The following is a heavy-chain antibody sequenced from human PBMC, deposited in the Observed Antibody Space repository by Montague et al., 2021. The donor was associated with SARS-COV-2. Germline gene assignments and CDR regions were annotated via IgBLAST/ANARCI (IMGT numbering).Heavy chain of an antibody. CDR3: ASDRFFQQLYS. Sequence: SETLSLTCTVSGESITTYYWSWIRQSPGKGLECIGYTPYSGSTNYNPSLTSRVTMSVDTSKNQFSLKLSSVTAADTAIYYCASDRFFQQLYSWGQGTLVSVSS. CDR1: GESITTYY. J-gene: IGHJ4*02. CDR2: TPYSGST. D-gene: IGHD6-13*01. V-gene: IGHV4-59*12.